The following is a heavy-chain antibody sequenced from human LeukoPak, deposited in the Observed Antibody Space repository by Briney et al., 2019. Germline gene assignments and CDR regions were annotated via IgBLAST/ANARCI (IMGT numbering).Heavy chain of an antibody. V-gene: IGHV4-34*01. Sequence: NPSETLSLTCAVYGGSFSGYYWSWIRQPPGKGLEWIGEINHSGSTNYNPSLKSRVTISVDTSKNQFSLKLSSVTAADTAVYYCARTPFWDFWSGRFDYWGQGTLVTVSS. J-gene: IGHJ4*02. CDR3: ARTPFWDFWSGRFDY. CDR2: INHSGST. CDR1: GGSFSGYY. D-gene: IGHD3-3*01.